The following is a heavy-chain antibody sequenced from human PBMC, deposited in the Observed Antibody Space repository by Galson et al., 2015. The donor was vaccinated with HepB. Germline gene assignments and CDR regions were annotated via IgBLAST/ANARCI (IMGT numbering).Heavy chain of an antibody. V-gene: IGHV3-23*01. D-gene: IGHD4-17*01. J-gene: IGHJ4*02. CDR1: GFTFSSYA. Sequence: SLRLSCAASGFTFSSYAMSWVRLAPGKGLEWVSAISGSGGSTYYADSVKGRFTISRDNSKNTLYLQMNSLRAEDTAVYYCAKDSDYGDYGFDYWGQGTLVTVSS. CDR3: AKDSDYGDYGFDY. CDR2: ISGSGGST.